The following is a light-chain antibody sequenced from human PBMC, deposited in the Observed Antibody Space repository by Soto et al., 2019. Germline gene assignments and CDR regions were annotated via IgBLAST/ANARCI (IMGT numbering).Light chain of an antibody. J-gene: IGKJ5*01. CDR2: DAS. CDR1: QGISSY. V-gene: IGKV1-8*01. CDR3: QQYASYPST. Sequence: AIRMTQSPSSFSASTGDRVTITCRASQGISSYLAWYQQKPGTAPKLLIYDASTLQSGVPSRFSGSGSGTDFTITISCLQAEDFATYYYQQYASYPSTFGQGTRLEIK.